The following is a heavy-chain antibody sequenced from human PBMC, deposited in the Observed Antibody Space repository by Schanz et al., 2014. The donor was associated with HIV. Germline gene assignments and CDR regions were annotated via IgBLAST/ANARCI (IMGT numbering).Heavy chain of an antibody. Sequence: EVQLVESGGGLIQRGGSLRLSCAASGFAVSSNFLNWVRQTPGKGLEWVSFTSSDGTTYYADSVKGRFTISRDISRNTIYLQMNGLRGEDTAVYYCAKSRGDSWPYGMDVWGQGTTVTVSS. J-gene: IGHJ6*02. CDR1: GFAVSSNF. CDR2: TSSDGTT. D-gene: IGHD4-17*01. V-gene: IGHV3-53*01. CDR3: AKSRGDSWPYGMDV.